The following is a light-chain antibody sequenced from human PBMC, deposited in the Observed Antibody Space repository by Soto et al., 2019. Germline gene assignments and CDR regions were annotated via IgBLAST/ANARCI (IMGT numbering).Light chain of an antibody. CDR3: QSYATSSVV. V-gene: IGLV6-57*01. J-gene: IGLJ2*01. CDR1: SGSIASNY. CDR2: GDN. Sequence: NFMLTQPHSVSESPGKTVTISCTRSSGSIASNYVQWYQQRPGSSPTTVIYGDNQRPSGVPDRFSGSIDSSSNTASLTISGLKTEDEADYYCQSYATSSVVFGGGTTLTVL.